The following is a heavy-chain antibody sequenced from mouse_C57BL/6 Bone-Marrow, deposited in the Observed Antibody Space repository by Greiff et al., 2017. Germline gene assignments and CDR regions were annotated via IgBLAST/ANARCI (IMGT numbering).Heavy chain of an antibody. V-gene: IGHV1-64*01. J-gene: IGHJ2*01. CDR1: GYTFTSYW. Sequence: QVQLQQPGAELVKPGASVKLSCKASGYTFTSYWMHWVKQRPGQGLEWIGMIHPNSGSTNYNEKFKSKATLTVDKSSSPAYMQLSSLTSEDSAVYYCARNVITTVEYFDYWGQGTTLTVSS. CDR3: ARNVITTVEYFDY. CDR2: IHPNSGST. D-gene: IGHD1-1*01.